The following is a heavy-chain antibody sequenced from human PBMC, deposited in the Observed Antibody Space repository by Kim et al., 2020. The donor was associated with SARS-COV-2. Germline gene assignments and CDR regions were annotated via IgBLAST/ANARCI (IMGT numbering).Heavy chain of an antibody. CDR3: ARQGGIAAAGYDY. CDR2: IYYSGST. V-gene: IGHV4-59*08. D-gene: IGHD6-13*01. CDR1: GGSISSYY. J-gene: IGHJ4*02. Sequence: SETLSLTCTVSGGSISSYYWSWIRQPPGKGLEWIWYIYYSGSTNYNPSLKSRVTITVDTSNNQFSLKLSSVTAADTAAYYCARQGGIAAAGYDYWGQGTL.